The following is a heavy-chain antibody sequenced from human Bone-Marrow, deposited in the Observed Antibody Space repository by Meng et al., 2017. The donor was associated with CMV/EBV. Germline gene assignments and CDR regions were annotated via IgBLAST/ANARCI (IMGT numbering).Heavy chain of an antibody. V-gene: IGHV3-21*01. CDR3: ARVQAMTTVTTGDY. D-gene: IGHD4-11*01. Sequence: GESLKISCAASGFTFSSYSMNWVRQAPGKGLEWVSSISSSSSYIYYADSVKGRFTISRDNAKNSLYLQMNSLRAEDTAVYYCARVQAMTTVTTGDYWGQGPRVTVSS. J-gene: IGHJ4*02. CDR2: ISSSSSYI. CDR1: GFTFSSYS.